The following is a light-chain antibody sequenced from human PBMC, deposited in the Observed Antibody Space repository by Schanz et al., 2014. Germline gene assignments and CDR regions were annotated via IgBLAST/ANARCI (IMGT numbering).Light chain of an antibody. J-gene: IGLJ2*01. CDR1: SSDVGGYDY. CDR2: DVS. CDR3: ISYSTSTALV. V-gene: IGLV2-14*03. Sequence: QSALTQPASVSGSPGQSITISCTGTSSDVGGYDYISWYQHHPGKAPKLMIYDVSNRPSGVSLRFSGSKSGNTASLTISGLQAEDEADYYCISYSTSTALVFGGGTKLTVL.